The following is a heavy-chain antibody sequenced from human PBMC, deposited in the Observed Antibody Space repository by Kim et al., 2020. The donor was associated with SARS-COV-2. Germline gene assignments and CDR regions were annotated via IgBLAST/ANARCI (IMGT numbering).Heavy chain of an antibody. Sequence: ASVKVSCKASGYTFTSYYMHWVRQAPGQGLEWMGIINPSGGSTSYAQKFQGRVTMTRDTSTSTVYMELSSLRSEDTAVYYCARDKTPYSSSWPYYFDYWGQGTLVTVSS. D-gene: IGHD6-13*01. CDR2: INPSGGST. V-gene: IGHV1-46*01. J-gene: IGHJ4*02. CDR1: GYTFTSYY. CDR3: ARDKTPYSSSWPYYFDY.